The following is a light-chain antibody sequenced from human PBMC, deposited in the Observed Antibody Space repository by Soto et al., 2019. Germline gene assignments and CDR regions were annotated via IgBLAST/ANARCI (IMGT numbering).Light chain of an antibody. CDR2: KAS. CDR1: QTITTS. CDR3: QQYDSYSVRT. Sequence: DIQMTQSPSTLSASVGDGVTITCRASQTITTSLAWYRQKPGKAPKLLIYKASSLESGVPSRFSGSGSGTEFTLTISSLQPDDFATYYCQQYDSYSVRTFGQGTKVEI. V-gene: IGKV1-5*03. J-gene: IGKJ1*01.